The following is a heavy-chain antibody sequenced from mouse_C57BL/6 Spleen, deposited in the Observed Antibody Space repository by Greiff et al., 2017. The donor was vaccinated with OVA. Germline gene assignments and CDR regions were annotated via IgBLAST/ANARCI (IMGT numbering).Heavy chain of an antibody. CDR2: ISSGSSTI. J-gene: IGHJ1*03. CDR1: GFTFSDYG. V-gene: IGHV5-17*01. CDR3: ASSYYYGSSSYFDV. Sequence: EVKLEESGGGLVKPGGSLKLSCAASGFTFSDYGMHWVRQAPEKGLEWVAYISSGSSTIYYADTVKGRFTISRDNAKNTLFLQMTSLRSEDTAMYYCASSYYYGSSSYFDVWGTGTTVTVSS. D-gene: IGHD1-1*01.